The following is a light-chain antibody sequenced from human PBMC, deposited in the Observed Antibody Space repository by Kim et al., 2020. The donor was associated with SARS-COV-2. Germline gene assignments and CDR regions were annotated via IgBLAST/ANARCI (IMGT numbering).Light chain of an antibody. Sequence: DIVMTQSPDSLAVSLGERATINCKSSQSAICGSNKRNCLAWFQQKAGQPPKLLIYWASTRESGVPDRFSGSGSGTDFTLTISSLQAEDVAVYYCQQYNSPQGFTFGPGTKVDIK. V-gene: IGKV4-1*01. CDR1: QSAICGSNKRNC. J-gene: IGKJ3*01. CDR3: QQYNSPQGFT. CDR2: WAS.